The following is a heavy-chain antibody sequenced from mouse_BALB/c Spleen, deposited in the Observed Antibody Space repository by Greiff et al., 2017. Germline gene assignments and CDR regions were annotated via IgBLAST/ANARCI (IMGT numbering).Heavy chain of an antibody. CDR3: ARGDYSGSSYNWYFDV. D-gene: IGHD1-1*01. Sequence: VQLQESGAELVRPGTSVKVSCKASGYAFTNYLIEWVKQRPGQGLEWIGVINPGSGGTNYNEKFKGKATLTADKSSSTAYMQLSSLTSDDSSVYFCARGDYSGSSYNWYFDVWGAGTTVTVSS. V-gene: IGHV1-54*01. J-gene: IGHJ1*01. CDR2: INPGSGGT. CDR1: GYAFTNYL.